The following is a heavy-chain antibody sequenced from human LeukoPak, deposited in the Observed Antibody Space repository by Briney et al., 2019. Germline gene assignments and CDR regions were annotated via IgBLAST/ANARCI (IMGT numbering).Heavy chain of an antibody. Sequence: SETLSLTCAVSGGSISSGGYSWSWIRQPPGKGLEWIGYIYYSGSTNYNPSLKSRVTISVDTSKNQFSLKLSSVTAADTAVYYCARVKTQQLYFDYWGQGTLATVSS. V-gene: IGHV4-61*08. D-gene: IGHD6-13*01. CDR2: IYYSGST. J-gene: IGHJ4*02. CDR1: GGSISSGGYS. CDR3: ARVKTQQLYFDY.